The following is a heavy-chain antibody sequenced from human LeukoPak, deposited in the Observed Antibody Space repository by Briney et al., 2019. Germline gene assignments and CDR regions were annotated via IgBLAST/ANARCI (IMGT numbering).Heavy chain of an antibody. J-gene: IGHJ4*02. V-gene: IGHV3-23*01. CDR1: GFTFSSYA. CDR3: AKGNEKYYFDY. Sequence: GGSLRLSCAASGFTFSSYAMSWVRQAPGKGLEWVSSINTNGGNTYYADSVKGRFTISRDNSKNTLFLQMNCLRAEDTAVYYCAKGNEKYYFDYWGQGTLVTVSS. CDR2: INTNGGNT. D-gene: IGHD3-16*01.